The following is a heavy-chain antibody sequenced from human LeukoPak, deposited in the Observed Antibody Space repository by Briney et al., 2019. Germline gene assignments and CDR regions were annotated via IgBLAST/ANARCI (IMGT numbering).Heavy chain of an antibody. Sequence: SETLSLTCAVYGGSFSDYYWSWIRQPPGKGLEWIGEINRSGSTNYNPSLKSRVTISVDTSKNQFSLKLSSVTAADTAVYYCARDPPNYYDSSGPDYWGQGTLVTVSS. J-gene: IGHJ4*02. CDR3: ARDPPNYYDSSGPDY. V-gene: IGHV4-34*01. D-gene: IGHD3-22*01. CDR1: GGSFSDYY. CDR2: INRSGST.